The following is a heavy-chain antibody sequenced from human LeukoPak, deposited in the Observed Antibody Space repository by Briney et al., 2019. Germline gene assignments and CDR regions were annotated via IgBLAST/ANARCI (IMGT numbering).Heavy chain of an antibody. CDR3: ARTLTIFGVAQN. CDR1: GGSISSSSYY. J-gene: IGHJ4*02. CDR2: IYYSGST. V-gene: IGHV4-39*01. Sequence: SETLSLTCTVSGGSISSSSYYWGWIRQPPGKGLEWIGSIYYSGSTYYNPSLKSRVTISVDTSKNQFSLKLSSVTAADTAVYYCARTLTIFGVAQNWGQGTLVTVSS. D-gene: IGHD3-3*01.